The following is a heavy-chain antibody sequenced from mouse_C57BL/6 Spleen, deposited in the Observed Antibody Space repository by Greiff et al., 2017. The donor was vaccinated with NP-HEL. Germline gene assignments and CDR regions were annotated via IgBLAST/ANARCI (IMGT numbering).Heavy chain of an antibody. J-gene: IGHJ4*01. CDR2: IWSDGST. CDR3: ARQGAKYYAMDY. Sequence: QVQLQQSGPGLVAPSQSLSITCTVSGFSLTSYGVHWVRQPPGKGLEWLVVIWSDGSTTYNSAPKSRLSISKDNSKIQVFLKMNSLQTDYTAMYYCARQGAKYYAMDYWGQGTSVTVSS. CDR1: GFSLTSYG. V-gene: IGHV2-6-1*01.